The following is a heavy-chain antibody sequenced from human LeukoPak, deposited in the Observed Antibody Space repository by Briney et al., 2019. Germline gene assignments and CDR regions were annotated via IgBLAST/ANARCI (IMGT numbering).Heavy chain of an antibody. V-gene: IGHV3-53*01. D-gene: IGHD2-21*02. CDR1: GFTVSSNY. CDR3: AVTEVTGRGDY. CDR2: IYSGGNT. J-gene: IGHJ4*02. Sequence: GSLSLSCAASGFTVSSNYMSWVRPAPGKGLEWVSVIYSGGNTYYADSVKGRFTISRDNSKNTLYLQMNSLRVEDTAVYYCAVTEVTGRGDYWGQGTLVTVSS.